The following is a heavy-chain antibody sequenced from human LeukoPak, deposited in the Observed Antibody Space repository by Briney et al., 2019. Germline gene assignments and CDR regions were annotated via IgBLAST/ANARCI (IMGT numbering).Heavy chain of an antibody. CDR2: IRYDGSNK. Sequence: GGSLRLSCAASGFTFSSYGMHWVRQAPGKGLEWVAFIRYDGSNKYYADSVKGRFAISRDNSKNTLYLQMNSLRAEDTAVYYCAKDPQYYDILTGYSYFDYWGQGALVTVSS. D-gene: IGHD3-9*01. CDR3: AKDPQYYDILTGYSYFDY. J-gene: IGHJ4*02. V-gene: IGHV3-30*02. CDR1: GFTFSSYG.